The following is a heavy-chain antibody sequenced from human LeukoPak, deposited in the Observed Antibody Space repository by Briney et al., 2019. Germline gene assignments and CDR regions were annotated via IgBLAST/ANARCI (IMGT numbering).Heavy chain of an antibody. Sequence: PSETLSLTCAVSGYSISIGYDWGWIRQPPGKGLEWIGSVYHSGSTYYNPSLKSRVTLSMDTSKNQFSLKLNSATAADTAAYYCARHAFFDSTGYYYYFDYWGQGSLVTVSS. CDR1: GYSISIGYD. J-gene: IGHJ4*02. CDR2: VYHSGST. D-gene: IGHD3-22*01. CDR3: ARHAFFDSTGYYYYFDY. V-gene: IGHV4-38-2*01.